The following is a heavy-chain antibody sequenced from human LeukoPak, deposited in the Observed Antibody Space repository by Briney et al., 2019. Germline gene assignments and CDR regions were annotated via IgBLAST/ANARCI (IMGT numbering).Heavy chain of an antibody. Sequence: ASVKVSCKASGYTFTGYYMHWVRQAPGQGLEWMGWINPNSGGTNYAQKFQGRVTMTRDTSISTAYMELSRLRSDDTAVYYCARELEMNAVTGAFDICGEGTMVTVSS. CDR2: INPNSGGT. V-gene: IGHV1-2*02. J-gene: IGHJ3*02. D-gene: IGHD5-24*01. CDR1: GYTFTGYY. CDR3: ARELEMNAVTGAFDI.